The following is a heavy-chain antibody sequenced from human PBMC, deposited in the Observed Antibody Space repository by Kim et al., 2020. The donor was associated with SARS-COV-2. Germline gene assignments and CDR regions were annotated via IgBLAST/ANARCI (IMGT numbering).Heavy chain of an antibody. J-gene: IGHJ4*02. V-gene: IGHV4-34*01. CDR3: ARGGVEMATIPFDY. Sequence: SETLSLTCAVYGGSFSGYYWSWIRQPPGKGLEWIGEINHSGSTNYNPSLKSRVTISVDTSKNQFSLKLSSVTAADTAVYYCARGGVEMATIPFDYWGQGTLVTVSS. CDR2: INHSGST. CDR1: GGSFSGYY. D-gene: IGHD5-12*01.